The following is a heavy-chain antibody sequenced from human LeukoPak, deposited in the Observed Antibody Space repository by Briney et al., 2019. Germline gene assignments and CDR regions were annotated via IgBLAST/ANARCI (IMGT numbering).Heavy chain of an antibody. D-gene: IGHD4-17*01. CDR2: IYYTGST. CDR1: GGSITSSSYQ. J-gene: IGHJ4*02. V-gene: IGHV4-39*02. CDR3: ASVLYGDFDY. Sequence: PSETLSLTCTVSGGSITSSSYQWGWIRQPPGKELEWIVNIYYTGSTYYNPSLKSRVTVSLDTSKNYFSLKLSSVTAADTAIYYCASVLYGDFDYWGQGTLVTVSS.